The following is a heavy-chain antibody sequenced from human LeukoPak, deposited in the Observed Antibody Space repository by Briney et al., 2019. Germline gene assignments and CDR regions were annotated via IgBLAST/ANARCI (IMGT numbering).Heavy chain of an antibody. D-gene: IGHD6-19*01. V-gene: IGHV5-51*01. CDR2: IYPGDSDT. J-gene: IGHJ4*02. Sequence: GESLKISCKGSGYNFANYWIGWVRQMPGKGLEWMGIIYPGDSDTRYSPSFQGQVTISADRSISTAYLQWSSLKASDSAIYYRARITTSGWYADYWGQGTLVTVS. CDR1: GYNFANYW. CDR3: ARITTSGWYADY.